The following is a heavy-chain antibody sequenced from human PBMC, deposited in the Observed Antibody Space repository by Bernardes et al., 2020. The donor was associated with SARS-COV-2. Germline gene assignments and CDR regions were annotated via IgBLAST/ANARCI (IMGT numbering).Heavy chain of an antibody. CDR3: ARDLTYDFWSGYSRVFDY. CDR2: ISSSSSTI. CDR1: GFTFSSYT. J-gene: IGHJ4*02. Sequence: VGSLSLSCEVSGFTFSSYTMNWVRQAPGKGLEWVSYISSSSSTIYYADSVKGRFTISRDNAKNSLYLQMNSLRAEDTAVYYCARDLTYDFWSGYSRVFDYWGQGTLVTVSS. D-gene: IGHD3-3*01. V-gene: IGHV3-48*01.